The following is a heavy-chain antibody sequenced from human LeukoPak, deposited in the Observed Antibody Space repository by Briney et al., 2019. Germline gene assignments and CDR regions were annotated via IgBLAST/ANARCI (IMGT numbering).Heavy chain of an antibody. J-gene: IGHJ3*02. D-gene: IGHD6-19*01. Sequence: GGSLRLSCAASGFSLSIYPMSWVRQAPGKGLEWVSTISGSGDSTYYADSVKGRFTISRDESNNKVYLQMNSLRAEVTAVYYCAKEHSAVAIHDAFDIWGQGTMVTVSS. V-gene: IGHV3-23*01. CDR1: GFSLSIYP. CDR2: ISGSGDST. CDR3: AKEHSAVAIHDAFDI.